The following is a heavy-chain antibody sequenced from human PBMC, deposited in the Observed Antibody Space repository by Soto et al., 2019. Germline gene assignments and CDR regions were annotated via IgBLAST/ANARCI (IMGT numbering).Heavy chain of an antibody. CDR2: IGAYNGNT. V-gene: IGHV1-18*01. J-gene: IGHJ4*02. Sequence: QFKLVQPGAEVKKPGASVKVSSKASGYTFTSCVISWVRRPPGKGLEGMGWIGAYNGNTNNAQKLQGRVTMTTETSTSTAYMELRSLRSDDTAVYYCARDLAVGLVDYWGQGTLVTVSS. D-gene: IGHD6-19*01. CDR3: ARDLAVGLVDY. CDR1: GYTFTSCV.